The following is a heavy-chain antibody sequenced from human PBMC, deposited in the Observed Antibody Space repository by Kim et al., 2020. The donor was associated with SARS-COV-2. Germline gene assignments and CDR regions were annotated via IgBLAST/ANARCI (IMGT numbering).Heavy chain of an antibody. CDR3: ARHLSGSGAFYNVGY. D-gene: IGHD3-10*01. CDR1: GVSISGDY. J-gene: IGHJ4*02. CDR2: ISYAGTM. Sequence: SETLSLTCNVSGVSISGDYWSWIRQTPEKGLQWIASISYAGTMSYNPSLKRRVTISVDTSKNQVSLKLSSVTAADTAMYYCARHLSGSGAFYNVGYWGQGSLGTVSS. V-gene: IGHV4-59*08.